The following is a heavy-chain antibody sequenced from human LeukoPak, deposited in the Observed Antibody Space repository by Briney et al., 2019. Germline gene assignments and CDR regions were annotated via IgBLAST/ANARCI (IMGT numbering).Heavy chain of an antibody. CDR1: GFTFSDYN. CDR3: AKGYYDSSGYQAFGNY. J-gene: IGHJ4*02. CDR2: ITSGTTYI. Sequence: GGSLRLSCAASGFTFSDYNMNWDRQSPEKGLEWVSSITSGTTYIYYADSVRGRFTLSRDNAKNSLCLQMNSLRAEDTAVYYCAKGYYDSSGYQAFGNYWGQGTLVTVSS. V-gene: IGHV3-21*01. D-gene: IGHD3-22*01.